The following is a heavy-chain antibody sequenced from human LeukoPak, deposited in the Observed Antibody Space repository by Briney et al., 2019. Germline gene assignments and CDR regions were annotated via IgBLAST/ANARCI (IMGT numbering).Heavy chain of an antibody. CDR1: GLTVSSNY. CDR2: IYSGGST. V-gene: IGHV3-66*01. CDR3: AKSEGSSSARRFDY. Sequence: PGGSLRLSCAASGLTVSSNYMSWFMSWVRQAPGKGLEWVSVIYSGGSTYYADSVKGRFTISRDNSKNTLYLQMNRLRAEDTAAYYCAKSEGSSSARRFDYWGQGTLVTVSS. D-gene: IGHD6-19*01. J-gene: IGHJ4*02.